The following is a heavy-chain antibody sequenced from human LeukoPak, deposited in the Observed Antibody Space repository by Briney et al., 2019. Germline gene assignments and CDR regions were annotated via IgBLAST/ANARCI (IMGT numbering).Heavy chain of an antibody. CDR1: GASVSTYGFY. CDR2: IYYSGTT. CDR3: ARRGGAGRSFDY. Sequence: SETLSLTCTVSGASVSTYGFYWTWIRQPPGKELEWIGNIYYSGTTNYNPSLKSRVTISLGTSKNQFSLKVSSVTAADTAVYYCARRGGAGRSFDYWGQGTLVTVSS. V-gene: IGHV4-61*08. D-gene: IGHD2-21*01. J-gene: IGHJ4*02.